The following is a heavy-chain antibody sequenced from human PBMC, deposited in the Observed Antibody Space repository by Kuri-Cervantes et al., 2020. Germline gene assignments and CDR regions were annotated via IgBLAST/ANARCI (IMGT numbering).Heavy chain of an antibody. D-gene: IGHD3-3*01. J-gene: IGHJ4*02. Sequence: ETLSLTCAASGFTFSSYWMTWVRQAPGKGLEWVANTKHDGSEKHYVDSVKGRFTISRDNAKNLLYLQMDSLRVEDTAVYYCAKGFHDFWSGYSHGAFDYWGQGTLVTVSS. V-gene: IGHV3-7*01. CDR3: AKGFHDFWSGYSHGAFDY. CDR1: GFTFSSYW. CDR2: TKHDGSEK.